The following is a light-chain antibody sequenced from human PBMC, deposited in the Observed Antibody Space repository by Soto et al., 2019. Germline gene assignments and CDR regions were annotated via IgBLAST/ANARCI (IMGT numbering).Light chain of an antibody. CDR1: ESINSN. Sequence: EIVFAQSPATLSLSPGQSAALSCWASESINSNLAWYQQKPGQSPRLLIYGASTRATGVPARFSGSGSGTEFSLTISSLQSEDFAVYYCQQYHNWPPWTFGQGTKVDIK. J-gene: IGKJ1*01. CDR2: GAS. V-gene: IGKV3-15*01. CDR3: QQYHNWPPWT.